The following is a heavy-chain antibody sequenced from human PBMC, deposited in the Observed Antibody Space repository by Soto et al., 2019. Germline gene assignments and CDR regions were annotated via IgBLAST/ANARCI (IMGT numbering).Heavy chain of an antibody. CDR3: ARELVTAGGNTHFDP. D-gene: IGHD2-21*02. V-gene: IGHV4-4*02. Sequence: SETLSLTCGVSGGTVASSHWWSWVRQSPGRGLEWIGNVYHTGDTNFNPSLQSRVTFSVDKSNNQFSLRLTSVTAADTAVYFCARELVTAGGNTHFDPWGPGTLVTVSS. CDR2: VYHTGDT. J-gene: IGHJ5*02. CDR1: GGTVASSHW.